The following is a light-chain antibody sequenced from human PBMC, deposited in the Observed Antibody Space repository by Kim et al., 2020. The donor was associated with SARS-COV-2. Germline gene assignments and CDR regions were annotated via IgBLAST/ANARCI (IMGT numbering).Light chain of an antibody. V-gene: IGLV2-11*01. CDR1: SNDVGGYNY. CDR3: CSYAGSYTV. J-gene: IGLJ2*01. Sequence: QSALTQPRSVSGSPAQSVTISCTGTSNDVGGYNYVSWYQQHPGKAPKLMIYDVSNRPSGVPDRFSGSKSCNTASLTISGLQPEDEADYYCCSYAGSYTVFGGGTQLTVL. CDR2: DVS.